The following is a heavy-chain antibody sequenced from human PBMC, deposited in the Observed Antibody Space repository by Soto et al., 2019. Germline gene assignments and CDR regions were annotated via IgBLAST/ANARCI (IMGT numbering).Heavy chain of an antibody. V-gene: IGHV3-30*18. D-gene: IGHD3-16*01. J-gene: IGHJ4*02. CDR3: AKGNWG. CDR2: ISYDGRKE. Sequence: QVHLVESGGGVVQPGRSLRLSCVVSGVTFRTYGIHWVRQAPGKGLEWVAVISYDGRKEYYADSVRGRFTISRDDFKNTLYLQMNSLRPEDTAVYHCAKGNWGWGQGTQVTVSS. CDR1: GVTFRTYG.